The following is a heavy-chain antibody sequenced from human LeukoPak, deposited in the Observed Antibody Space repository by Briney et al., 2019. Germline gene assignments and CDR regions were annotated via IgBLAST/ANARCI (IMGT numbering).Heavy chain of an antibody. CDR2: ITWNSGRI. CDR3: AKVLLPRAITPLDD. J-gene: IGHJ4*02. Sequence: GRSLRLSCAASGFTFEEHAMHWVRQAPGKGLEWVSSITWNSGRIAYADSAKGRFTISRDNAKNSLYLQMNSLRVEDTAFYYCAKVLLPRAITPLDDWGQGILVTVSS. V-gene: IGHV3-9*01. D-gene: IGHD2-15*01. CDR1: GFTFEEHA.